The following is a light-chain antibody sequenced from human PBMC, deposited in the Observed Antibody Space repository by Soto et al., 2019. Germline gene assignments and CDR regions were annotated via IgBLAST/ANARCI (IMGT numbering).Light chain of an antibody. CDR2: DVS. CDR3: SSYTDRNNLV. V-gene: IGLV2-8*01. Sequence: QSVLTQSPSASGSPGQSVTISCTGTSSDIGGYDSVSWYQQHPGKAPKVMIYDVSKRPSGVPDRFSGSKSGTTASLTVSALQAEDEADYYCSSYTDRNNLVFGTGTKVTVL. J-gene: IGLJ1*01. CDR1: SSDIGGYDS.